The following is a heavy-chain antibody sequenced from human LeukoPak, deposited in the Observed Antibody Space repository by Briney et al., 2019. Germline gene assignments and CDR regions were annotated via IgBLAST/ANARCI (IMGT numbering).Heavy chain of an antibody. J-gene: IGHJ2*01. CDR3: RAAVAGDYFDL. V-gene: IGHV3-73*01. CDR1: GFTFSSYA. CDR2: IRSKADSYTT. D-gene: IGHD6-19*01. Sequence: GGSLRLSCAASGFTFSSYAMSWVRQAPGKGLEWLGRIRSKADSYTTAYAASVKGRFTVSRDDSKNTAYLQMNSLKTEDTAVYYCRAAVAGDYFDLWGRGTLVTVSS.